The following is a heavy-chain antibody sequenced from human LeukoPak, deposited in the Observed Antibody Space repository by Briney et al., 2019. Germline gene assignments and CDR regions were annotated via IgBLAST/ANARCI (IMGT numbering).Heavy chain of an antibody. CDR3: AGNRLVLGDSSGYYYVSY. CDR2: INHSGST. D-gene: IGHD3-22*01. V-gene: IGHV4-34*09. J-gene: IGHJ4*02. Sequence: PSQTLSLTCAVYGGSFSGYYWSWIRQPPGKGLEWIGEINHSGSTNYNPSLKSRVTISVDTSKNQFSLKLSSVTAADTAVYYCAGNRLVLGDSSGYYYVSYWGQGTLVTVSS. CDR1: GGSFSGYY.